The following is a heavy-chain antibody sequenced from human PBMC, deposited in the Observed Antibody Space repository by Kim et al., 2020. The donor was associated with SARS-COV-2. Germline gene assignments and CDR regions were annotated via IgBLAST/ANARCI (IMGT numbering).Heavy chain of an antibody. Sequence: YADSVKGRVTNSRNNSRTTRYLQMNSLRAEDTAVYYCARDYYDSSGYPDYWGQGTLVTVSS. D-gene: IGHD3-22*01. CDR3: ARDYYDSSGYPDY. V-gene: IGHV3-30*01. J-gene: IGHJ4*02.